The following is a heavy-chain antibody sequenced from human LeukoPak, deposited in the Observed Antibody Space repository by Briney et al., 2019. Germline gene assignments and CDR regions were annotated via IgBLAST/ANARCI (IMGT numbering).Heavy chain of an antibody. CDR2: IYTDGSNT. CDR1: GFTFSAYC. D-gene: IGHD6-19*01. CDR3: ARSEAVAWSFDL. V-gene: IGHV3-74*03. J-gene: IGHJ2*01. Sequence: GGSLRLSCAASGFTFSAYCMHWVRQAPGKGLEWVSRIYTDGSNTKYADSVQGRFTISRDNSKNTLYLQMNSLRAEDTAVYYCARSEAVAWSFDLWGRGTLVTVSS.